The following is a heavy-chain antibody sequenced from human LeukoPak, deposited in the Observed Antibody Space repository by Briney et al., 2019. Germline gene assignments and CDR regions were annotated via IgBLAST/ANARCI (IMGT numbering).Heavy chain of an antibody. Sequence: GGSLRLSCTASGFSFSSYAMSWVRQAPGKGLEWVSAISKSGDSTFYADSVKGRFTISRDNSQNTLYVQMNSLRAEDTAVYYCAKDQGYSSAWYSRDGFDMWGQGTMVTVSS. J-gene: IGHJ3*02. CDR2: ISKSGDST. CDR3: AKDQGYSSAWYSRDGFDM. D-gene: IGHD6-19*01. CDR1: GFSFSSYA. V-gene: IGHV3-23*01.